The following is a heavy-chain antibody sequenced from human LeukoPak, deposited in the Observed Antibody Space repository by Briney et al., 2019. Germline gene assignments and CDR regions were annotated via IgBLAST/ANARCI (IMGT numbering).Heavy chain of an antibody. J-gene: IGHJ3*02. CDR3: ARDNKTARWAFDI. Sequence: GSLRLSCAASGFTVSSNYMSWVRQAPGKGLEWVSVIYSGGSTYYADSVKGRFTISRDNSKNTLYLQMNSLRVEDTAVYYCARDNKTARWAFDIWGQGTMVTVSS. CDR2: IYSGGST. CDR1: GFTVSSNY. V-gene: IGHV3-53*01. D-gene: IGHD5-18*01.